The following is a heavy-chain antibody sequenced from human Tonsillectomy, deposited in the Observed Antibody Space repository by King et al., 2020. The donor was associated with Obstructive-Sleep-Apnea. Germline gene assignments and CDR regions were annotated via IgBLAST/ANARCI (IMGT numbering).Heavy chain of an antibody. J-gene: IGHJ4*02. CDR1: GFTFGDYA. V-gene: IGHV3-49*03. CDR2: IRSKAYGGTT. Sequence: QLVQSGGGLVQPGRSLRLSCTASGFTFGDYAMSWFRQAPGKGLEWVGFIRSKAYGGTTEYAASVKGRFTISRDDSKSIAYLQMNSLKTEDTAVYYCTRIPLRITIFGVVTPFDYWGQGTLVTVSS. D-gene: IGHD3-3*01. CDR3: TRIPLRITIFGVVTPFDY.